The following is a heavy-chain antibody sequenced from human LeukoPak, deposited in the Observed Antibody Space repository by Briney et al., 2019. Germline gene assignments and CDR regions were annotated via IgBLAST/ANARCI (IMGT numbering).Heavy chain of an antibody. CDR2: IIPIFGTA. V-gene: IGHV1-69*05. CDR1: GGTFSSYA. Sequence: SVKVSCKASGGTFSSYAISWVRQAPGQGVEWLGGIIPIFGTANYAQKFQGRVTITTDESTSTAYMELSSLRSEDTAVYYCARSGDQDFDYWGQGTLVTVSS. D-gene: IGHD7-27*01. CDR3: ARSGDQDFDY. J-gene: IGHJ4*02.